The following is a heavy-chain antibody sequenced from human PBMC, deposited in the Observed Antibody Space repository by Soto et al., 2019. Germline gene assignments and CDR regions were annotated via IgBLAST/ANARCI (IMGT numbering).Heavy chain of an antibody. CDR2: ISYDGSNK. CDR1: GFTFSSYA. V-gene: IGHV3-30-3*01. Sequence: QVQLVASGGGVVQPGRSLRLSCAASGFTFSSYAMHWVRQAPGKGLEWVAVISYDGSNKYYADSVKGRFNSSRDNSKNTLYLQMNSLRLEDTAVYYCARPLWRDDYNWGYFDLWGRGTLGTVSS. CDR3: ARPLWRDDYNWGYFDL. D-gene: IGHD4-4*01. J-gene: IGHJ2*01.